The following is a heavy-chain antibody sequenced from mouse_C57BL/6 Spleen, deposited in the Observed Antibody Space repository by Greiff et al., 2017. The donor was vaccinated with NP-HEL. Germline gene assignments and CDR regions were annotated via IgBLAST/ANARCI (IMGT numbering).Heavy chain of an antibody. CDR2: ISSGSSTI. CDR3: AKYSYDWYFDV. V-gene: IGHV5-17*01. D-gene: IGHD2-12*01. Sequence: EVQLVESGGGLVKPGGSLKLSCAASGFTFSDYGMHWVRQAPEKGLEWVAYISSGSSTIYYADTVKGRFTISRDNAKNTLFLQMTSLRSEDTAMYYCAKYSYDWYFDVWGTGTTVTVSS. CDR1: GFTFSDYG. J-gene: IGHJ1*03.